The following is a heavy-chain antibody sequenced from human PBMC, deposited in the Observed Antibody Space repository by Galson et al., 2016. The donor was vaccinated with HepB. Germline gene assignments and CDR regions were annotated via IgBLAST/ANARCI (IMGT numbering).Heavy chain of an antibody. V-gene: IGHV6-1*01. D-gene: IGHD1-26*01. Sequence: CAISGDSVSSEDAAWNWIRQSPSRGLEWLGRTYYRSKGYNEYAVSVQSRITINPDASKNQFSLQLNSVTLEDTAVYYCARGVAPWALGSLGFHMDVWGQGTTVTVSS. CDR3: ARGVAPWALGSLGFHMDV. CDR2: TYYRSKGYN. CDR1: GDSVSSEDAA. J-gene: IGHJ6*02.